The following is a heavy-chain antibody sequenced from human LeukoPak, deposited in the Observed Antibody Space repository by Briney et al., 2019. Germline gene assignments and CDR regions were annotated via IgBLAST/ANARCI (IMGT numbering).Heavy chain of an antibody. Sequence: GGSLRLSCAASGFIFSNYAMHWVRQAPGKGLEWVAVISYDGSNKYYADSVKGRFTISRDNSKNTLYLQTNSLRSEDTAVYYCSRGQFRLGQYDSSAFDYWGQGTLVTVSS. CDR3: SRGQFRLGQYDSSAFDY. V-gene: IGHV3-30*04. J-gene: IGHJ4*02. CDR2: ISYDGSNK. D-gene: IGHD3-22*01. CDR1: GFIFSNYA.